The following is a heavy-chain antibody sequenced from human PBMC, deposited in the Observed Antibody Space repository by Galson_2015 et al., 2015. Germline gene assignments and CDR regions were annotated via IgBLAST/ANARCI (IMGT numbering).Heavy chain of an antibody. CDR3: ARGRLEEGNYYDSSGYSDY. D-gene: IGHD3-22*01. CDR1: GYTFTSYD. CDR2: MNPNSGNT. Sequence: SVKVSCKASGYTFTSYDFNWVRQATGQGLEWMGWMNPNSGNTGYAQKFQGRVTMTRNTSISTAYMELSSLRSEDTAVYYCARGRLEEGNYYDSSGYSDYWGQGTLVTVSS. V-gene: IGHV1-8*01. J-gene: IGHJ4*02.